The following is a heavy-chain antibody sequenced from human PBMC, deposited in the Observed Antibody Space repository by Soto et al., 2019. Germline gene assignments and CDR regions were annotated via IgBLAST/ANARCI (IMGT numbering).Heavy chain of an antibody. Sequence: EVQLLESGGVLVQPGGSLRLSCAATGFTFRDFAMTWVRQAPGKGLEWVSTITGSGVGMHYADSVKGRFTISRDNSKNTSYLQMNSLRAEDTAVYHCAKTNPSKPHTNGWYDGFAPWGQGTLVTVSS. V-gene: IGHV3-23*01. J-gene: IGHJ5*02. D-gene: IGHD6-19*01. CDR2: ITGSGVGM. CDR1: GFTFRDFA. CDR3: AKTNPSKPHTNGWYDGFAP.